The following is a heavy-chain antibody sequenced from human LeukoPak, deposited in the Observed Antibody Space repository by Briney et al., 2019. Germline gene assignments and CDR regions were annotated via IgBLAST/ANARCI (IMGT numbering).Heavy chain of an antibody. V-gene: IGHV3-23*01. CDR2: ISGSGGST. J-gene: IGHJ4*02. Sequence: PGGSLRLSCAASGFTFSSYAMSWVRQAPGKGLEWVSAISGSGGSTYYADSVKGRFTISRDNSKNTLYLQMNSLRAEDTAVYYCARDPRSGYYYGPIDYWGQGTLVTVSS. D-gene: IGHD3-22*01. CDR1: GFTFSSYA. CDR3: ARDPRSGYYYGPIDY.